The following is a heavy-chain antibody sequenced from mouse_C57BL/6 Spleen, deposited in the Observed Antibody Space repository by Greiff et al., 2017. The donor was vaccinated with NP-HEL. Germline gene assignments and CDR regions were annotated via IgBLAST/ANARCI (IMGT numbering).Heavy chain of an antibody. D-gene: IGHD1-1*01. CDR3: ARHYYGSYYDYTIAY. V-gene: IGHV7-3*01. Sequence: EVQGVESGGGLVQPGDSLTLSCAASGFTFTDYYMNWVRQPPGKALEWLGFIRDKANGYTTEYIASVKGRFTISRDNSQSIVYLQMNALRTEDSPTYYCARHYYGSYYDYTIAYWGQGTSVTVSA. J-gene: IGHJ4*01. CDR1: GFTFTDYY. CDR2: IRDKANGYTT.